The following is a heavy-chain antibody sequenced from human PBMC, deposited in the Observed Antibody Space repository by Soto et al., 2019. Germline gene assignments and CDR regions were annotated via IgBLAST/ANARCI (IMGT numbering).Heavy chain of an antibody. CDR2: IIPIFGTA. D-gene: IGHD3-22*01. Sequence: SVKVSCKASGGTFSSYAIGWVRQAPGQGLEWMGGIIPIFGTANYAQKFQGRVTITADESTSTAYMELSSLRSEDTAVYYCARGGLGYYDSSGAPWYYYYGMDVWGQGTTVTVSS. J-gene: IGHJ6*02. CDR1: GGTFSSYA. CDR3: ARGGLGYYDSSGAPWYYYYGMDV. V-gene: IGHV1-69*13.